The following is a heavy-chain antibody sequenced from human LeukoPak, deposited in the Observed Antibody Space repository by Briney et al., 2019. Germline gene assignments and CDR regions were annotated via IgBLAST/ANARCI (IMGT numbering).Heavy chain of an antibody. J-gene: IGHJ4*02. CDR2: ISGSTTYI. CDR1: GFTFSSYS. V-gene: IGHV3-21*01. CDR3: AAVIDY. Sequence: GGSLRLSCAASGFTFSSYSMTWVRQAPGKGLEWVSSISGSTTYIYYADSVKGRFTISRDNAKNSLYLQMNSLRAEDTAVYYCAAVIDYWGQGTLVTVSS.